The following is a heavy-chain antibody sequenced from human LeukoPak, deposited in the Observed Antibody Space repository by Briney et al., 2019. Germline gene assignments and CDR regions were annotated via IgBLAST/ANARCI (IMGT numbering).Heavy chain of an antibody. J-gene: IGHJ4*02. D-gene: IGHD5-18*01. CDR3: AREVYSYGYGALDY. Sequence: PSETLSLTCSLYGGPISSHFWSWIPQPTGKGVEWIGYIYYSGSTNYNPSLKRRVTISVDTSKNQFSLKMSSVTAADTAVYYCAREVYSYGYGALDYWGQGTLVTVSS. CDR2: IYYSGST. CDR1: GGPISSHF. V-gene: IGHV4-59*11.